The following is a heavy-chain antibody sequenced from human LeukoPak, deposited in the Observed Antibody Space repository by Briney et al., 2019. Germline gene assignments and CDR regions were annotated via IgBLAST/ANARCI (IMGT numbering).Heavy chain of an antibody. Sequence: GGSLRLSCAASGFTFSSYGMHWLRQAPGKGLEWVAAIWYDGNNKYYADSAKGRFAISRDNSKNTLSLLMNSLRAEDTAVYYCARREDIVLMVYAMRGAFDYWGQGTLVTVSS. D-gene: IGHD2-8*01. J-gene: IGHJ4*02. CDR1: GFTFSSYG. CDR2: IWYDGNNK. CDR3: ARREDIVLMVYAMRGAFDY. V-gene: IGHV3-33*01.